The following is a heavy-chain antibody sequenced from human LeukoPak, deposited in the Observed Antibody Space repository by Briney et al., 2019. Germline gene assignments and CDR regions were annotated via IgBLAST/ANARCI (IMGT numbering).Heavy chain of an antibody. Sequence: GSLRLSCAASGFYFRSYWMHWVRQPPGKGLVWVSRINNDGSSTRYADSVKGRFTISRDNAKNTVYLQMNSLRAEDTAMYYCARESGNYGDENWFDPWGQGTLVTVSS. CDR2: INNDGSST. V-gene: IGHV3-74*01. CDR1: GFYFRSYW. D-gene: IGHD4-17*01. CDR3: ARESGNYGDENWFDP. J-gene: IGHJ5*02.